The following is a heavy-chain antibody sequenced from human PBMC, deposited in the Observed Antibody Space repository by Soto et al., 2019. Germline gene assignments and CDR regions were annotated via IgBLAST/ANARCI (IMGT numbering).Heavy chain of an antibody. D-gene: IGHD3-16*02. CDR3: ARKSRSYDYVWGSYRPYYLDY. Sequence: SETLSLTCAVYGGSFSGYYWSWIRQPPGKGLEWIGEINHSGSTNYNPSLKSRVTISVDTSKNQFSLKLSSVTAADTAVYYCARKSRSYDYVWGSYRPYYLDYWGQGTLVTVSS. J-gene: IGHJ4*02. CDR1: GGSFSGYY. CDR2: INHSGST. V-gene: IGHV4-34*01.